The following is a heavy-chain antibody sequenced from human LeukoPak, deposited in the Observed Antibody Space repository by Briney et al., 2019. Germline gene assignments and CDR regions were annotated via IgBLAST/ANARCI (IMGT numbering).Heavy chain of an antibody. D-gene: IGHD6-19*01. J-gene: IGHJ4*02. Sequence: PSETLSLTCTVSGGSNSSSSYYWGWIRQPPGKGLEWIGSIYYSGSTYYNPSLKSRVTISVDTSKNQFSLKLSSVTAADTAVYYCASLEQWLALFDYWGQGTLVTVSS. V-gene: IGHV4-39*01. CDR3: ASLEQWLALFDY. CDR1: GGSNSSSSYY. CDR2: IYYSGST.